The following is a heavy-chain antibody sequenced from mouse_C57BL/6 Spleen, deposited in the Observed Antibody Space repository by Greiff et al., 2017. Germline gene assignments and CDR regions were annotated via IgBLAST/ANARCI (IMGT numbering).Heavy chain of an antibody. J-gene: IGHJ4*01. CDR3: ARHEDREVPPYYYGSSYYAMDY. Sequence: QVQLQQSGAELVKPGASVELCFQASCYTFTEYTIHWVKQRSGPGLEWIGWFYPGSGSLKYNEKFKDKATLTADKSSSTVYMELSRLTSEDSAVYFCARHEDREVPPYYYGSSYYAMDYWGQGTSVTVSS. CDR1: CYTFTEYT. CDR2: FYPGSGSL. D-gene: IGHD1-1*01. V-gene: IGHV1-62-2*01.